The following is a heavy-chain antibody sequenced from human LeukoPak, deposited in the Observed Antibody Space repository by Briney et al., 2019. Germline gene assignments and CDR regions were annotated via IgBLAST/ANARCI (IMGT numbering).Heavy chain of an antibody. J-gene: IGHJ5*02. CDR1: GYILTELS. Sequence: ASVKVSCKVSGYILTELSMHWVRQAPGKGLEWMGGFDPEDGETIYAQKFQGRVTMTGDTSTDTAYMELSSLRSEDTAVYYCATDPILLELGWFDPWGQGTLVTVSS. CDR3: ATDPILLELGWFDP. V-gene: IGHV1-24*01. D-gene: IGHD1-7*01. CDR2: FDPEDGET.